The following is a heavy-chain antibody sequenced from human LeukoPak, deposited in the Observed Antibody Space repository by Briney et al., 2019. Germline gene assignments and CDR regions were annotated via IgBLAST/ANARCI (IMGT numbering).Heavy chain of an antibody. Sequence: GRSLRLSCAASGFTFSSYGMHWVRQAPGKGLEWVAVISYDGSNKYYADSVKGRFTISRDNSKNTLYLQMNSLRAEDTAVYYCAKGEIVAVTAYFDYWGQGTLVTVSS. CDR2: ISYDGSNK. CDR3: AKGEIVAVTAYFDY. D-gene: IGHD3-22*01. J-gene: IGHJ4*02. V-gene: IGHV3-30*18. CDR1: GFTFSSYG.